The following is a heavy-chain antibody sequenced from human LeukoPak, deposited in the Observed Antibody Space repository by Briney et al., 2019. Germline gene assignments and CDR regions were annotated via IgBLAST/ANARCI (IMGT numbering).Heavy chain of an antibody. CDR2: IKQDGSEK. J-gene: IGHJ4*02. CDR3: ARGVYGDYELDY. D-gene: IGHD4-17*01. V-gene: IGHV3-7*01. CDR1: GFTFSNYW. Sequence: GGSLRLSCVGSGFTFSNYWMSWVRQAPGKGLEWVSNIKQDGSEKYYVDSVKGRFTISRDNAKNSLYLQMNSLRAEDTAVYYCARGVYGDYELDYWGQGTLVTVSS.